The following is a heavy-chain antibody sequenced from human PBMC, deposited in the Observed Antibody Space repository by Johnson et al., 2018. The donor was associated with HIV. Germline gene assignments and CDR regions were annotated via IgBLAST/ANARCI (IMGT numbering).Heavy chain of an antibody. CDR2: IKQDGSEK. Sequence: VQLVESGGGLVQPGGSLRLYCAASGFTFSSYWMSWVRQAPGKGLEWVANIKQDGSEKYYVDSVKGRFTISRDNAKNSLYLQMNSLRAEDTALYYCARDGRYCSGGSCYSGAFDFWGQGTMVTVSS. CDR1: GFTFSSYW. V-gene: IGHV3-7*03. D-gene: IGHD2-15*01. J-gene: IGHJ3*01. CDR3: ARDGRYCSGGSCYSGAFDF.